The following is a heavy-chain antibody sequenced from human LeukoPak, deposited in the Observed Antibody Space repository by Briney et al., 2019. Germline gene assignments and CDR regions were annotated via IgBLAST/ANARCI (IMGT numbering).Heavy chain of an antibody. CDR3: AREGERPQNDYYYGMDV. CDR1: GFTFSSYS. Sequence: KSGGSLRLSCAASGFTFSSYSMNWVRQAPGKGLEWVSSISSSSSYIYYADSVKGRFTISRDNAKNSLYLQMNSLRAEDTAVYYCAREGERPQNDYYYGMDVWGQGATVTVSS. J-gene: IGHJ6*02. V-gene: IGHV3-21*01. D-gene: IGHD1-1*01. CDR2: ISSSSSYI.